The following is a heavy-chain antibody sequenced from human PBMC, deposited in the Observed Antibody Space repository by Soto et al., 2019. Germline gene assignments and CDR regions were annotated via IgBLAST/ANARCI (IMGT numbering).Heavy chain of an antibody. V-gene: IGHV3-33*01. J-gene: IGHJ6*02. CDR3: ARDRSLRAMDV. CDR2: IWYDGSNK. CDR1: GFTFSNYG. D-gene: IGHD3-16*01. Sequence: QVQLVESGGGVVQPGTSLRLSCAASGFTFSNYGMHWVRQAPGKGREWVAVIWYDGSNKYYADSVKGRLTIPRDNYNNSLYVQMNSLRAEDTAFYYCARDRSLRAMDVWGQGTTVTLSS.